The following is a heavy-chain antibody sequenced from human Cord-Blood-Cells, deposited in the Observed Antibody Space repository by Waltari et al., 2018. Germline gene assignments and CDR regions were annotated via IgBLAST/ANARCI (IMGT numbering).Heavy chain of an antibody. Sequence: QVQLQQWAAGLLTPSETLSLTRAVYVGSFRGYSWSWIRPPPGKGLEWIGEINHSGSTNYNPSLKSRVTISVDTSKNQFSLKLSSVTAADTAVYYCARLFSSRDDYWGQGTLVTVSS. CDR3: ARLFSSRDDY. J-gene: IGHJ4*02. CDR2: INHSGST. CDR1: VGSFRGYS. D-gene: IGHD6-6*01. V-gene: IGHV4-34*01.